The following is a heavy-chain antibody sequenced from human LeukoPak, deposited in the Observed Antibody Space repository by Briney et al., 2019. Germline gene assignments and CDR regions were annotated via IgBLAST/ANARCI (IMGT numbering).Heavy chain of an antibody. J-gene: IGHJ4*02. V-gene: IGHV4-34*01. CDR3: ASRLLWFGELFDY. CDR1: GGSFSGYY. CDR2: INHSGST. D-gene: IGHD3-10*01. Sequence: SGTLSLTCAVYGGSFSGYYWSWIRQPPGKGLEWIGEINHSGSTNYNPSLKSRVTISVDTSKNQFSLKLSSVTAADTAVYYCASRLLWFGELFDYWGQGTLVTVSS.